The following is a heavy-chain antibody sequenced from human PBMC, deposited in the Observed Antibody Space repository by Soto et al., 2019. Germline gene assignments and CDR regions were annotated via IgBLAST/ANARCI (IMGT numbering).Heavy chain of an antibody. CDR2: IYTSGIT. D-gene: IGHD2-21*01. V-gene: IGHV4-4*07. CDR3: ARTAARFPAPFDY. J-gene: IGHJ4*02. Sequence: SETLSLTCTVSGGSLSSYYWSWIRQPAAKGLEWIGRIYTSGITNYNPSLMNRVTLSVDTSKNQFSLRLTSVTAADTAVYYCARTAARFPAPFDYWGPGTLVTVSS. CDR1: GGSLSSYY.